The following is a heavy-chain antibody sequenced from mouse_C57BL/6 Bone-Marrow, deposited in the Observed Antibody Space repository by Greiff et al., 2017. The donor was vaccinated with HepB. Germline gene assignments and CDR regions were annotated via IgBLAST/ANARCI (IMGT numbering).Heavy chain of an antibody. CDR2: INPSNGGT. D-gene: IGHD2-5*01. CDR3: ARSRIVTTPFDY. Sequence: QVHVKQPGTELVKPGASVKLSCKASGYTFTSYWMHWVKQRPGQGLEWIGNINPSNGGTNYNEKFKSKATLTVDKSSSTAYMQLSSLTSEDSAVYYCARSRIVTTPFDYWGQGTTLTVSS. V-gene: IGHV1-53*01. J-gene: IGHJ2*01. CDR1: GYTFTSYW.